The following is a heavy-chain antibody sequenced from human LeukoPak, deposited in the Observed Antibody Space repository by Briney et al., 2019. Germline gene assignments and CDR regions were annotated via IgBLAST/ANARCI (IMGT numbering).Heavy chain of an antibody. J-gene: IGHJ4*02. CDR2: INPSGGST. CDR3: AREYSGYGSDY. Sequence: ASVKVSCKASGYTFTSYYMHWLRQAPGQGLEWMGIINPSGGSTSYAQKFQGRVTMTRDTSTSTVYMELSSLRSEDTAVYYCAREYSGYGSDYWGQGTLVTVSS. CDR1: GYTFTSYY. V-gene: IGHV1-46*03. D-gene: IGHD5-12*01.